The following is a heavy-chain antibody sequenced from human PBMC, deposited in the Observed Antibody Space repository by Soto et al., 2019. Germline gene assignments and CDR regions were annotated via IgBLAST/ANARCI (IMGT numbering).Heavy chain of an antibody. CDR1: GGTFSTYT. D-gene: IGHD6-13*01. CDR3: VRGSWSAATVDI. Sequence: QVQLVQSGAEVKKPGSSVKVSCKASGGTFSTYTIIWVRQAPGQGLERMGRILPMLDITNSAQRCQGRVTITADKSPSTAYRELSSLRSEETAVCCRVRGSWSAATVDIWGRGTMVTVSS. CDR2: ILPMLDIT. V-gene: IGHV1-69*02. J-gene: IGHJ3*02.